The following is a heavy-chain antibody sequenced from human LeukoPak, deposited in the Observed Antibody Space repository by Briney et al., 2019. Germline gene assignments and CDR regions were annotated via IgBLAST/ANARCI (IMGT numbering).Heavy chain of an antibody. CDR1: GGSISNYY. Sequence: PSETLSLTCTVSGGSISNYYWSWIRQPPGKGLEWIGYIYYSGSTSYNPSLKSRVTISVDTSKNQFSLKLSSVAAADTAVYYCARGRFRLLWFGDGYWFDPSSQGTLVTVSS. CDR3: ARGRFRLLWFGDGYWFDP. J-gene: IGHJ5*02. CDR2: IYYSGST. V-gene: IGHV4-59*12. D-gene: IGHD3-10*01.